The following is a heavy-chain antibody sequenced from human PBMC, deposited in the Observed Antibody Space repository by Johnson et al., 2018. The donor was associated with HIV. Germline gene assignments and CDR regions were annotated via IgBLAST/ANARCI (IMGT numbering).Heavy chain of an antibody. CDR1: GFTFSSYA. CDR3: ARERAGAFDI. V-gene: IGHV3-30*09. CDR2: ISYDGSNK. Sequence: QMLLVESGGGVVQPGRSLRLSCAASGFTFSSYAMHWVRQAPGKGLEWVAVISYDGSNKYYADSVKGRFAISRDNSKNTLYLQMNSLGAEDTAVYYCARERAGAFDIWGQGTMVTVSS. J-gene: IGHJ3*02.